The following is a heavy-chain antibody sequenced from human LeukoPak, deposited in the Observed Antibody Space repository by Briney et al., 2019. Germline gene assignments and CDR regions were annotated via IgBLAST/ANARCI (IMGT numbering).Heavy chain of an antibody. J-gene: IGHJ4*02. Sequence: GGSLRLSCAASGFSFYRDWMSWVRQAPGKGLEWVANIKEDGSETYYVDSVKGRFTISRDNAKKSVYLQMNSLRADDTAVYHCVIVSWEVRGYWGQGTLVTVSS. CDR2: IKEDGSET. CDR3: VIVSWEVRGY. CDR1: GFSFYRDW. V-gene: IGHV3-7*01. D-gene: IGHD1-26*01.